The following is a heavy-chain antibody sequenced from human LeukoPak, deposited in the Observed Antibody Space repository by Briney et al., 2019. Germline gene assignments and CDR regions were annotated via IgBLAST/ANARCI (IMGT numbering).Heavy chain of an antibody. D-gene: IGHD5-18*01. J-gene: IGHJ5*02. CDR1: GGSISSGGYS. Sequence: SETLSLTCAVSGGSISSGGYSWSWIRQPPGKGLEWIGYIYHSGSTYYNPSLKSRVTISVDRSKNQFSLKLSSVTAADTAVYYCASKRGYSYGSSTWFDPWGQGTLVTVSP. CDR3: ASKRGYSYGSSTWFDP. V-gene: IGHV4-30-2*01. CDR2: IYHSGST.